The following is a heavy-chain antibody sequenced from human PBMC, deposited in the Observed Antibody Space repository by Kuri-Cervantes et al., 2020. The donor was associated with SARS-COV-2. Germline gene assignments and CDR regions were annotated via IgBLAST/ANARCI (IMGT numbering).Heavy chain of an antibody. CDR2: ISSSSSYI. CDR1: GFTFSSYA. Sequence: GGSLRLSCAASGFTFSSYAMSWVRQAPGKGLEWVSSISSSSSYIYYADSVKGRFTISRDNAKNSLYLQMNSLRAEDTAVYYCARAFKGYYDSSGYYPGAFDIWGQGTMVTVSS. J-gene: IGHJ3*02. V-gene: IGHV3-21*01. CDR3: ARAFKGYYDSSGYYPGAFDI. D-gene: IGHD3-22*01.